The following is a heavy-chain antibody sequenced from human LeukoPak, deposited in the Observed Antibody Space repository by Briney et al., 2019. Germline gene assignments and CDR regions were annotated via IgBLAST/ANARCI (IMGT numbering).Heavy chain of an antibody. CDR2: MNPNSGNT. D-gene: IGHD3-10*01. CDR3: ARGLWFGERLSLRYYYYYYMDV. CDR1: GYTFTSYD. J-gene: IGHJ6*03. Sequence: GASVKVSCKTSGYTFTSYDLNWVRQATGQGLEWMGWMNPNSGNTGYAQKFQGRVTMTRNTSISTAYMELSSLRSEDTAVYYCARGLWFGERLSLRYYYYYYMDVWGKGTTVTISS. V-gene: IGHV1-8*01.